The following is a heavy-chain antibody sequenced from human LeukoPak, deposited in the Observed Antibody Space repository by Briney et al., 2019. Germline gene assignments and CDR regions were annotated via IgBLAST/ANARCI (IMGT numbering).Heavy chain of an antibody. Sequence: PSETLSLTCAVYGGSFSGYYWSWIRQPPGKGLEWIGEINHSGSANYNPSLKSRVTISVDTSKNQFSLKLSSVTAADTAVYYCASHKIVVVPAATGWFDPWGQGTLVTVSS. J-gene: IGHJ5*02. CDR3: ASHKIVVVPAATGWFDP. V-gene: IGHV4-34*01. CDR1: GGSFSGYY. D-gene: IGHD2-2*01. CDR2: INHSGSA.